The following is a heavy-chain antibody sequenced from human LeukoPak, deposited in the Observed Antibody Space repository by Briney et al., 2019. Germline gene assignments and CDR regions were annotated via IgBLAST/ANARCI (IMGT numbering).Heavy chain of an antibody. V-gene: IGHV3-7*01. CDR2: IKQDGSEK. CDR1: GFTFSNYW. J-gene: IGHJ4*02. CDR3: ATTSGTYYYDSSGYYASVQGLFDY. D-gene: IGHD3-22*01. Sequence: LXXSCAASGFTFSNYWMSWVRQAQGKGLEWVANIKQDGSEKYYVDSVKGRFTISRDNAKNSLYLQMNSLRAEDTAVYYCATTSGTYYYDSSGYYASVQGLFDYWGQGTLVTVSS.